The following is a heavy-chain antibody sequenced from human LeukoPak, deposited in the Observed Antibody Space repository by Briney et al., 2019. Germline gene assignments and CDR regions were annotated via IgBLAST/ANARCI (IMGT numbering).Heavy chain of an antibody. D-gene: IGHD6-19*01. CDR2: IYSGGST. V-gene: IGHV3-53*01. J-gene: IGHJ4*02. CDR1: GFTVSSNY. Sequence: PGGSLRLSCAASGFTVSSNYMSWVRQAPGKGLEWVSVIYSGGSTYYADSVKGRFTISRDNSKNTLYLQMNSLRAEDTAVYYRARDSSGWVYDYWGQGTLVTVSS. CDR3: ARDSSGWVYDY.